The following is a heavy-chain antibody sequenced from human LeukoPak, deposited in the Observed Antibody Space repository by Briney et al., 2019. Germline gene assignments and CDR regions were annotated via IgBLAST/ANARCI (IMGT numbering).Heavy chain of an antibody. J-gene: IGHJ4*02. CDR3: ARLASGSYGPLTPFDY. CDR1: GGSFGGYY. CDR2: IYYSGST. D-gene: IGHD1-26*01. V-gene: IGHV4-59*08. Sequence: PSETLSLTCAVYGGSFGGYYWSWIRQPPGKGLEWIGDIYYSGSTNYNPSLKSRVTISVDTSKNQFSLRLSSVTAADTAVYYSARLASGSYGPLTPFDYWGQGTLVTVSS.